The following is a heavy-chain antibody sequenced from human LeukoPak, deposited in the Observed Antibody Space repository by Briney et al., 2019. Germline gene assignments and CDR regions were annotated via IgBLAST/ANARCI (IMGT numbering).Heavy chain of an antibody. J-gene: IGHJ4*02. CDR2: ISGSCGST. D-gene: IGHD3-22*01. V-gene: IGHV3-23*01. Sequence: GGSLRLSCAASGFTFSSYAMSWVRQAPGQGLEWVSAISGSCGSTYYADAVKGRFTISRDNSKNTLYLQMNSLRAEDTAVYYCAKEIGVEYYDSSGYPYYFDYWGQGTLVTVSS. CDR1: GFTFSSYA. CDR3: AKEIGVEYYDSSGYPYYFDY.